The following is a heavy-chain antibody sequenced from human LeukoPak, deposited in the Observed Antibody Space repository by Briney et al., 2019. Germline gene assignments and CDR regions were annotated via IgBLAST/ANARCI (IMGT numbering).Heavy chain of an antibody. CDR3: ARDQGSSSIDY. CDR2: INPNSGGT. CDR1: GYTFTGYY. V-gene: IGHV1-2*02. J-gene: IGHJ4*02. D-gene: IGHD6-6*01. Sequence: ALVKVSCKASGYTFTGYYMHWVRQAPGQGLEWMGWINPNSGGTNYAQKFQGRVTMTRDTSISTAYMELSRPRSDDTAVYYCARDQGSSSIDYWGQGTLVTVSS.